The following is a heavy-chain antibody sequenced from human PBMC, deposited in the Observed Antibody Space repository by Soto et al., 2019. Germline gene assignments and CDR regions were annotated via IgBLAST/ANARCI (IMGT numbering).Heavy chain of an antibody. D-gene: IGHD5-12*01. CDR3: ARVPPGGYSGYDSAFDI. J-gene: IGHJ3*02. CDR1: GFTFSSYG. CDR2: IWYDGSNK. Sequence: PGGSLRLSCAASGFTFSSYGMHWVRQAPGKGLEWVAVIWYDGSNKYYADSVKGRFTISRDNAKNSLYLQMNSLRAEDTALYYCARVPPGGYSGYDSAFDIWGQGTMVTVSS. V-gene: IGHV3-33*01.